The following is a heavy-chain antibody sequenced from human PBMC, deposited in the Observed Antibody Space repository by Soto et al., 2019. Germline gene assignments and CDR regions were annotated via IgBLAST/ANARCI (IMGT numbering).Heavy chain of an antibody. CDR1: GGSISSGVYY. D-gene: IGHD3-22*01. Sequence: SETLSLTCTVSGGSISSGVYYCTWIRQHPGKGLEWIGYIYYSGSTYYNPSLKSRVTISVDTSKNQFSLNLSSVTAADTAVYYCARGTYYYDSSGSSVEYWGQGTLVTVSS. J-gene: IGHJ4*02. CDR2: IYYSGST. CDR3: ARGTYYYDSSGSSVEY. V-gene: IGHV4-31*03.